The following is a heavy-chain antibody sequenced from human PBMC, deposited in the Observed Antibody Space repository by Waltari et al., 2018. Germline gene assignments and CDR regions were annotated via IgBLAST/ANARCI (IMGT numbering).Heavy chain of an antibody. D-gene: IGHD1-26*01. CDR1: GGSISNYY. CDR3: ARAWKWERPPNDAFDI. CDR2: IYTSGST. V-gene: IGHV4-4*07. J-gene: IGHJ3*02. Sequence: QVQLQESGPGLVKPSETLSLTRTVSGGSISNYYWSWIRQPAGKGLEWIGRIYTSGSTNYNPSLKSRVTMSIDTSKNQFSLKLSSVTAADTAVYYCARAWKWERPPNDAFDIWGQGTMVTVSS.